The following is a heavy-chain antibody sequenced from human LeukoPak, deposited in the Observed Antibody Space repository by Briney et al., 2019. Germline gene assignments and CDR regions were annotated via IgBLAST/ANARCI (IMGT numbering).Heavy chain of an antibody. V-gene: IGHV4-39*01. CDR3: ARGYCSSTTCSPRDNWFDP. D-gene: IGHD2-2*01. J-gene: IGHJ5*02. Sequence: SETLSLTCTVSGGSISTSSYYWGWIRQPPGKGLEWIGSIYYSGSTYYNPSLKSRVTISVDTSRKQFSLKLSSVTAADTAVYYCARGYCSSTTCSPRDNWFDPWGQGTLVTVSS. CDR1: GGSISTSSYY. CDR2: IYYSGST.